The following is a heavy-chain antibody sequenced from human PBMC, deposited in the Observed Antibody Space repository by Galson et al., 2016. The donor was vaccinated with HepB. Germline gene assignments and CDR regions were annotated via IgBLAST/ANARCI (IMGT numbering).Heavy chain of an antibody. D-gene: IGHD4-11*01. Sequence: ETLSLTCAVSGGSIISTNWWSWVRQPPGKGLEWIGEIYHSGSTNYNPSLESRVTISVDKSKNQFSLKLSSVTAADTAVYYCARQKAVTGHFDYWGQGTLVTVSS. CDR1: GGSIISTNW. CDR3: ARQKAVTGHFDY. V-gene: IGHV4-4*02. J-gene: IGHJ4*02. CDR2: IYHSGST.